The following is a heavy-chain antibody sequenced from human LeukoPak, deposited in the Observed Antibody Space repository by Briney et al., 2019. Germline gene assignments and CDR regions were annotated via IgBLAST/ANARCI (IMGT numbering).Heavy chain of an antibody. CDR1: GGSISSSSYY. V-gene: IGHV4-39*01. Sequence: SETLSLTCTVSGGSISSSSYYWGWIRQPPGKGLEWIGSFYYSGSTYYNPSLKGRVTISVDTSKNQFSLNLSSMIAADTAVYYCARHEYFANYWGQGTLVTVSS. J-gene: IGHJ4*02. CDR3: ARHEYFANY. D-gene: IGHD2/OR15-2a*01. CDR2: FYYSGST.